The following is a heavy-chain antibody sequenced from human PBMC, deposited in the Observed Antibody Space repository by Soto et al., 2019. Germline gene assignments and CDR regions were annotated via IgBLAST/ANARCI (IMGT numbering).Heavy chain of an antibody. CDR1: GYTFTSYG. D-gene: IGHD3-3*01. J-gene: IGHJ6*02. CDR2: ISAYNGNT. CDR3: ARDHDFWSGYYYGMDV. Sequence: ASVKVSCKASGYTFTSYGISWVRQAPGQGLEWMGWISAYNGNTNYAQKLQGRVTMTTDTSTSTAYMELRSLRSGDTAVYYCARDHDFWSGYYYGMDVWGQGTTVTVSS. V-gene: IGHV1-18*01.